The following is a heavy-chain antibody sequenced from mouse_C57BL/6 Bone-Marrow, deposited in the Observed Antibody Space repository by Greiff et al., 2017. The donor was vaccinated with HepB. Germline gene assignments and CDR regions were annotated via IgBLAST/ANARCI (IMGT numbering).Heavy chain of an antibody. D-gene: IGHD2-3*01. CDR2: INPYNGGT. CDR1: GYTFTDYY. CDR3: ARSGDGYLYYYAMDY. V-gene: IGHV1-19*01. Sequence: EVQLQQSGPVLVKPGASVKMSCKASGYTFTDYYMNWVKQSHGKSLEWIGVINPYNGGTSYNQKCKGKATLTVDKSSSTAYMELNSLTSEDSAVYYCARSGDGYLYYYAMDYWGQGTSVTVSS. J-gene: IGHJ4*01.